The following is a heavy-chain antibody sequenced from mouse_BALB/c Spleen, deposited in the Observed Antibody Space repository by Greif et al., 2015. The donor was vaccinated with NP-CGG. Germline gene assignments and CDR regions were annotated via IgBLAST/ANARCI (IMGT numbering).Heavy chain of an antibody. CDR2: IDPANGNT. CDR3: ARWDWYFDV. J-gene: IGHJ1*01. CDR1: GFNIKDTY. V-gene: IGHV14-3*02. Sequence: EVQLQQSGAELVKPGASVKLSCTASGFNIKDTYMHWVKQRPEQGLEWIGRIDPANGNTKYDPKFQGKATITADTSSNTAYLQLSSLTSEDTAVYYYARWDWYFDVWGAGTTVTVSS.